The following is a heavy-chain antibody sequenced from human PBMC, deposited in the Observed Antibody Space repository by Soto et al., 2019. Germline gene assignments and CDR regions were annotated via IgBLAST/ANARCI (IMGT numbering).Heavy chain of an antibody. J-gene: IGHJ6*02. Sequence: QVQLVESGGGVVQPGRSLRLSCAASGFTFSSSVMHWVRQAPGRGLEWVAVMWSDGSKKYYADSVTGRFTISRDNSINTLYLQMSSLRAEDTSVYYCAREVLLSGYHYALDVWGQGTTVTVSS. CDR1: GFTFSSSV. D-gene: IGHD3-3*01. V-gene: IGHV3-33*01. CDR3: AREVLLSGYHYALDV. CDR2: MWSDGSKK.